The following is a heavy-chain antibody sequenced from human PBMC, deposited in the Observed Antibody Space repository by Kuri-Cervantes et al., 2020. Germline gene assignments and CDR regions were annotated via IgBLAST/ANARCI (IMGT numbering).Heavy chain of an antibody. V-gene: IGHV1-69*05. J-gene: IGHJ3*02. Sequence: SVKVSCKASGGTFSSYAISWVRQAPGQGLEWMGGIIPIFGTANYAQKFQGRVTITTGESMRTAYLELSSLRSEDTAVYYCASTYYFDASGYYRAFDIWGQGTMVTVSS. CDR3: ASTYYFDASGYYRAFDI. CDR2: IIPIFGTA. D-gene: IGHD3-22*01. CDR1: GGTFSSYA.